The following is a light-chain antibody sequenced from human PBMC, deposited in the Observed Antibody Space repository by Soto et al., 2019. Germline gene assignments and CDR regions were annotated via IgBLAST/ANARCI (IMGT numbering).Light chain of an antibody. CDR1: QSIPNW. Sequence: DIQMTQSPSTLFASVGDKVTITCRASQSIPNWLAWYQQKPGKAPKLLISDAYSLESGVPTRFSGSGSGTEFALAVSCLPRDDFATYYCQRYHSYSGDTFGQGPELGFK. J-gene: IGKJ2*01. CDR3: QRYHSYSGDT. V-gene: IGKV1-5*01. CDR2: DAY.